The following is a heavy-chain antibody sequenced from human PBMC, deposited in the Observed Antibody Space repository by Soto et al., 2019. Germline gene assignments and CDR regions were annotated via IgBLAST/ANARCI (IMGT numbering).Heavy chain of an antibody. CDR3: ARDPSGWFGELWVLDY. D-gene: IGHD3-10*01. CDR1: GFTFSSYA. V-gene: IGHV3-30*04. CDR2: ISYDGRNK. J-gene: IGHJ4*02. Sequence: ESGGGVVQPGRSLRLSCAASGFTFSSYAMHWVRQAPGKGLEWVAVISYDGRNKYYADSVKGRFTISRDNSKNTLYLQMNSLRAEDTAVYYCARDPSGWFGELWVLDYWGQGTLVTVSS.